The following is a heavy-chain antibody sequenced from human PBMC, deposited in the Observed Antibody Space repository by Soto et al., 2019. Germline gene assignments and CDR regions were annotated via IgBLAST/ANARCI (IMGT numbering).Heavy chain of an antibody. V-gene: IGHV3-30*18. CDR1: GFTFSNDG. CDR2: ISYDGSRK. D-gene: IGHD3-16*02. Sequence: QVQLVESGGGVVQPGRSLRLSCAASGFTFSNDGMHWVRQAPGKGLEWVAVISYDGSRKYYEDSVGGRFTISRDNSKNTLYLEMNSLRPEDTAVYYCTKEAMDRGVIGDSWGQGTLVTVSS. J-gene: IGHJ4*02. CDR3: TKEAMDRGVIGDS.